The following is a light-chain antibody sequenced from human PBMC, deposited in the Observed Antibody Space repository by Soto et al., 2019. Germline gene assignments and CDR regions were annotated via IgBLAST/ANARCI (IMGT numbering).Light chain of an antibody. J-gene: IGLJ3*02. CDR3: QSYDVSNQV. Sequence: NFMLTQPHSVSESPGKTVTISCTGSSGSIASNYVQWYQQRPGSAPTTVIYKNNQRPSGVPDRFSGSIDGSSNSASLTISGLKTEDEADYYCQSYDVSNQVFGGGTKVTVL. CDR2: KNN. V-gene: IGLV6-57*02. CDR1: SGSIASNY.